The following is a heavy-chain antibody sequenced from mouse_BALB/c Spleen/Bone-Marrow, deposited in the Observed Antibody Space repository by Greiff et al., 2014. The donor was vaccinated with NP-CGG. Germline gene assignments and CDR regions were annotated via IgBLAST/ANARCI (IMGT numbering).Heavy chain of an antibody. CDR3: ARVRNWADY. V-gene: IGHV1-80*01. D-gene: IGHD4-1*01. CDR1: GYAFSSYW. Sequence: VKLQESGAELVRPGSLVKISCKASGYAFSSYWMNWVKQRPGQGLEWIGQIYPGDGDTNYNGKFKGKATLTADKSSSTAYMQLSSLTSEDSAVYFCARVRNWADYWGQGTTLTVSS. J-gene: IGHJ2*01. CDR2: IYPGDGDT.